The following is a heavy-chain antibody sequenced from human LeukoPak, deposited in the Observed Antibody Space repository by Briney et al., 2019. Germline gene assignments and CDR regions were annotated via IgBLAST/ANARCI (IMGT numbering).Heavy chain of an antibody. Sequence: PSETLSLTCTVSGGSISSYYWSWIRQPPGKGLEWIGYIYYSGSTNYNPSLKSRVIISVDTSKNQFSLKLSSVTAADTAVYYCAREAMVRGVSGLWGQGTLVTVSP. D-gene: IGHD3-10*01. J-gene: IGHJ4*02. V-gene: IGHV4-59*01. CDR2: IYYSGST. CDR3: AREAMVRGVSGL. CDR1: GGSISSYY.